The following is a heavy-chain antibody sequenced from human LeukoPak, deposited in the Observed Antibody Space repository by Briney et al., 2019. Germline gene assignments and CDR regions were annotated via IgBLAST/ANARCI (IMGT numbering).Heavy chain of an antibody. V-gene: IGHV1-69*06. D-gene: IGHD2-15*01. CDR3: ASATLRCSGGSCYEMDV. J-gene: IGHJ6*04. CDR2: IIPMFNTT. CDR1: GGTFSSYA. Sequence: GASVKVSCKASGGTFSSYAISWVRQAPGQGLEWMGGIIPMFNTTKYAQKFQDRVTITADKSTSTAYMELSSLRSEDTAVYYCASATLRCSGGSCYEMDVWGKGTTVTVSS.